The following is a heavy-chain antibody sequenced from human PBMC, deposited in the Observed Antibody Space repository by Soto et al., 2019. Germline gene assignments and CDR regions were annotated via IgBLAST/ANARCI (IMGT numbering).Heavy chain of an antibody. CDR1: GFTFNNAW. J-gene: IGHJ4*02. CDR3: TTAYYAFWSGYAFDY. CDR2: IKSKTDGGTT. D-gene: IGHD3-3*01. V-gene: IGHV3-15*07. Sequence: EVQLVESGGGLVKPGGSLRLSCAASGFTFNNAWMNWVRQAPGKGLEWAGHIKSKTDGGTTDYAAPVKGSFTISRDDSKNTLYLQMDSLKTEDTAVYYWTTAYYAFWSGYAFDYWGQGTLVTVSS.